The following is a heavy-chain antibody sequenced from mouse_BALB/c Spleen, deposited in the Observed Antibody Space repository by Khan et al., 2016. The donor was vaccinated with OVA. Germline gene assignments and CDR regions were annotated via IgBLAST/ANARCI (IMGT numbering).Heavy chain of an antibody. CDR1: GYIFTNYV. J-gene: IGHJ2*01. CDR2: INPYNGGT. CDR3: ARGNWQSYYVDY. D-gene: IGHD4-1*01. V-gene: IGHV1S136*01. Sequence: VQLQQSGPELVKPGASVKMSCKASGYIFTNYVLHWVKQKSGQGLEWIGNINPYNGGTKYNEKFKGKATLASDKSSIPAYMELSSLTSEDSAVYYCARGNWQSYYVDYWGQGTTLTLSS.